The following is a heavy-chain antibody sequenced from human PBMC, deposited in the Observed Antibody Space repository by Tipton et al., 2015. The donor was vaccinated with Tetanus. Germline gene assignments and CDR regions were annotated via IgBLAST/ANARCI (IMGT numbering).Heavy chain of an antibody. CDR2: IYYSGST. CDR3: ARDTYYGDPLGYFDL. J-gene: IGHJ2*01. V-gene: IGHV4-59*06. Sequence: GLVKPSETLSLTCTVSGGSISSYYWSWIRQHPGKGLEWIGYIYYSGSTYYNPSLKSRVTISVDTSKNQFSLKLSSVTAADTAVYYCARDTYYGDPLGYFDLWGRGTLVTVSS. D-gene: IGHD4-17*01. CDR1: GGSISSYY.